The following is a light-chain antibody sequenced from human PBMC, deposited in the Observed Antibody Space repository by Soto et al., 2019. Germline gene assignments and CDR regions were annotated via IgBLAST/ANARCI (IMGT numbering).Light chain of an antibody. J-gene: IGKJ4*01. V-gene: IGKV3-15*01. CDR3: QPYNTQQPT. Sequence: IVMTQSPATLSVSPGERATLSCRASQSVGSNLAWYQQKPGQAPRLLIYGASTRATGIAARFSGSGSGTEFTLTISSLQSEDFEFYHCQPYNTQQPTLGGGPKGDIK. CDR2: GAS. CDR1: QSVGSN.